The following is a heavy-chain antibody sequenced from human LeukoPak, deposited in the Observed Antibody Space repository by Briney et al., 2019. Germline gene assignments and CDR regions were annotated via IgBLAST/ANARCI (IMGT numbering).Heavy chain of an antibody. D-gene: IGHD3-3*01. CDR1: GFTFSSYA. J-gene: IGHJ3*02. Sequence: GGSLRLSCAASGFTFSSYAMSWVRQAPGKGLEWVSAISGSGGSTYYADSVKGRFTISRDNSKNTLYLQMNSLRAEDTAVYYCAEVKSIFGVVIIRLGAFDIWGQGTMVTVSS. V-gene: IGHV3-23*01. CDR2: ISGSGGST. CDR3: AEVKSIFGVVIIRLGAFDI.